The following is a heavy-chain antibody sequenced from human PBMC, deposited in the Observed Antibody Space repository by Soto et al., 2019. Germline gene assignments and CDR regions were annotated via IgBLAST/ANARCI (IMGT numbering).Heavy chain of an antibody. Sequence: SETLSLTCTVSGGSISSYYWSWIRQPPGKGLEWIGYIYYSGSTDYNPSLKSRVTISIDTSKNQFSLKLSSVTAADTAVYYCARHYSSSWYEGGNWFDPWGQGTLVTVSS. V-gene: IGHV4-59*08. CDR1: GGSISSYY. CDR2: IYYSGST. D-gene: IGHD6-13*01. J-gene: IGHJ5*02. CDR3: ARHYSSSWYEGGNWFDP.